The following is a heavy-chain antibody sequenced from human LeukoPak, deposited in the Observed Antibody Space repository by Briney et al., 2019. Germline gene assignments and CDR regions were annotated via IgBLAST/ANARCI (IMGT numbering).Heavy chain of an antibody. CDR2: INHSGST. CDR1: GGSFSGYY. J-gene: IGHJ5*02. D-gene: IGHD1-14*01. V-gene: IGHV4-34*01. CDR3: ARAALPGITGWFAP. Sequence: SETLSLTCAVYGGSFSGYYWTWIRQPPGKGLEWIGEINHSGSTNYNPSLKSRVTISVDTSKNQFSLKLSSVTAADTAVYYCARAALPGITGWFAPWGQGTLVTVSS.